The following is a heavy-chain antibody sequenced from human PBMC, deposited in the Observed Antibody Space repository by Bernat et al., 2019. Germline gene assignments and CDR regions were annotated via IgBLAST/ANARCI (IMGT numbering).Heavy chain of an antibody. V-gene: IGHV3-7*03. J-gene: IGHJ3*02. CDR3: ARGGTKMTTVTTVI. CDR1: GFTFSSYE. D-gene: IGHD4-17*01. CDR2: IKQDGSEK. Sequence: EVQLVESGGGLVQPGGSLRLSCAASGFTFSSYEMNWVRQAPGKGLEWVANIKQDGSEKYYVDSVKGRFTISRDNAKNSLYLQMNSLRAEDTAVYYCARGGTKMTTVTTVIWGQGTMVTVSS.